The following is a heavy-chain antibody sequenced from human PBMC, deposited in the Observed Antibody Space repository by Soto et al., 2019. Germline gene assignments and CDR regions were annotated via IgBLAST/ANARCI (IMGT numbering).Heavy chain of an antibody. D-gene: IGHD6-13*01. Sequence: QVQLQQWGAGLLKPSETLSLTCAVYGGSFSGYYWSWIRQPPGKGLEWIGEINHSGSTNYNPSLKRRVTISVDTSKNQFSLKLSSVTAAVTAVYYCARDKYSSSWYFSHRTRNYGMDVWGQGTTVTVSS. CDR3: ARDKYSSSWYFSHRTRNYGMDV. V-gene: IGHV4-34*01. J-gene: IGHJ6*02. CDR2: INHSGST. CDR1: GGSFSGYY.